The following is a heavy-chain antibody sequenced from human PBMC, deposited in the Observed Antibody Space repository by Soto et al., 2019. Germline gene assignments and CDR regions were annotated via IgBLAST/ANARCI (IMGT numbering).Heavy chain of an antibody. CDR2: ISSSGSTI. V-gene: IGHV3-48*03. CDR3: ARTDSSGWFPLHDY. D-gene: IGHD6-19*01. Sequence: PVGSLRLSCAASGFTFSSYEMNWVRQAPGKGLEWVSYISSSGSTIYYADSVKGRFTISRDNAKNSLYLQMNSLRAEDTAVYYCARTDSSGWFPLHDYWGQGTLVTVSS. CDR1: GFTFSSYE. J-gene: IGHJ4*02.